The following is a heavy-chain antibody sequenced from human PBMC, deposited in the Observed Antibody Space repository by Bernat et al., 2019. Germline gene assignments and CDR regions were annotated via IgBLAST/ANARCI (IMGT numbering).Heavy chain of an antibody. D-gene: IGHD3-9*01. CDR2: ISGSAGNT. CDR1: GFTFSSYA. V-gene: IGHV3-23*04. J-gene: IGHJ4*02. CDR3: AKGELVTTPRRFDY. Sequence: EVQLVESGGGLVQPGGSLRLSCAASGFTFSSYAMTWVRQAPGKGLEGVSSISGSAGNTYYADSVKGRFTISRDNSKNTLSLQMNSLRAEDTAVYYCAKGELVTTPRRFDYWGQGTLVTVSS.